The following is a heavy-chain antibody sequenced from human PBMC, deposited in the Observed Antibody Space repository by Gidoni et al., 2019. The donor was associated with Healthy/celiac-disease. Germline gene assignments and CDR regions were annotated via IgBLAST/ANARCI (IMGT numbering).Heavy chain of an antibody. D-gene: IGHD4-17*01. CDR1: GGSISSSSYY. CDR3: ARVTVTTVKSNWFDP. J-gene: IGHJ5*02. Sequence: QLQLQESGPGLVKPSETLSLTCTVPGGSISSSSYYWGWIRQPPGKGLEWIGSIYYSGSTYYNPSLKSRVTISVDTSKNQFSLKLSSVTAADTAVYYCARVTVTTVKSNWFDPWGQGTLVTVSS. CDR2: IYYSGST. V-gene: IGHV4-39*01.